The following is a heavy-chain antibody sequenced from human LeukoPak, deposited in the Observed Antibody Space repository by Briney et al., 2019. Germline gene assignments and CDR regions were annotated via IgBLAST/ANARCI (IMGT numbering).Heavy chain of an antibody. V-gene: IGHV1-8*01. Sequence: ASVKVSCKASGYTFITYEINWVRQAPGQGLEWMGWMNPNSGNTGYAQKFQGRVTMTRNTSISTAYMELSSLRSEDTAVYYCARAQGVITASGGDPWGQGTLVTVSS. CDR1: GYTFITYE. D-gene: IGHD6-6*01. CDR3: ARAQGVITASGGDP. CDR2: MNPNSGNT. J-gene: IGHJ5*02.